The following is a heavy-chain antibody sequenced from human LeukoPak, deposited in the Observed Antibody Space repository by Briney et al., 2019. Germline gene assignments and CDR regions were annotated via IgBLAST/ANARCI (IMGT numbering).Heavy chain of an antibody. CDR2: INPNSGGT. Sequence: GASVKVSCKASGYTFTGYYMHWVRQAPGQGLEWMGWINPNSGGTNYAQKFQGRVTMTRDTSISTAYMELSRLRSDDTAVYYCAREYRFLEWTDYGMDVWGQGTTVTVSS. D-gene: IGHD3-3*01. CDR1: GYTFTGYY. V-gene: IGHV1-2*02. J-gene: IGHJ6*02. CDR3: AREYRFLEWTDYGMDV.